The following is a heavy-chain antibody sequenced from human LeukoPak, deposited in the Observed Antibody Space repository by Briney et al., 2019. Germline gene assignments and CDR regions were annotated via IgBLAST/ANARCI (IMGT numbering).Heavy chain of an antibody. V-gene: IGHV3-48*01. CDR3: ARARGSGSFDY. CDR1: GFTFSSYS. D-gene: IGHD3-10*01. Sequence: GWSLRLSRADSGFTFSSYSMNWVRQAPGKGLEWVSYISSSSSTIYYADSVKGRFTISRDNAKNSLYLQMNSLRAEDTAVYYGARARGSGSFDYWGQGTLVTVSS. J-gene: IGHJ4*02. CDR2: ISSSSSTI.